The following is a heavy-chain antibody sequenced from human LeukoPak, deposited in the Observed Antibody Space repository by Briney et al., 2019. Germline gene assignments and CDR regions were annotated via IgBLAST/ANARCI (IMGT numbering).Heavy chain of an antibody. J-gene: IGHJ4*02. CDR3: ARSSGRAGIDY. D-gene: IGHD6-19*01. Sequence: PGGSLRLSCAASGFTFSSYGMHWVRQAPGKGLEWVAVIWYDGSNKYYADSVKGRFTISRDNSKNTLYLQMNSLRAEDTAVYYCARSSGRAGIDYWGQGTLVTVSS. CDR2: IWYDGSNK. CDR1: GFTFSSYG. V-gene: IGHV3-33*01.